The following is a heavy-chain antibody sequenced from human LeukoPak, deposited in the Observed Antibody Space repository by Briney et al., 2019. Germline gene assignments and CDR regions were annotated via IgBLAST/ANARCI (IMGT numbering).Heavy chain of an antibody. J-gene: IGHJ4*02. CDR2: INPNSGGT. V-gene: IGHV1-2*02. CDR3: ARGAAALDY. CDR1: GYTFTSYG. D-gene: IGHD6-13*01. Sequence: ASVKVSCKASGYTFTSYGISWVRQAPGQGLEWMGWINPNSGGTNYAQKFQGRVTMTRDTSISTAYMELSRLRSDDTAVYYCARGAAALDYWGQGTLVTVSS.